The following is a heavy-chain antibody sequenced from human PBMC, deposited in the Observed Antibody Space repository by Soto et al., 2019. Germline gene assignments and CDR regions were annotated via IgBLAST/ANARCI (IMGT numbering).Heavy chain of an antibody. CDR1: GYTFTSYG. J-gene: IGHJ6*02. CDR2: ISAYNGNT. Sequence: QVPLVQSGAEVKKPGASVKVSCKASGYTFTSYGISWVRQAPGQGLEWMGWISAYNGNTNYAQKLQGRVTMTTDTSTSTAYMELRSLRSDDTSVYYCARGDYGDYDYYYYGMDVWGQGTTVTVSS. V-gene: IGHV1-18*01. D-gene: IGHD4-17*01. CDR3: ARGDYGDYDYYYYGMDV.